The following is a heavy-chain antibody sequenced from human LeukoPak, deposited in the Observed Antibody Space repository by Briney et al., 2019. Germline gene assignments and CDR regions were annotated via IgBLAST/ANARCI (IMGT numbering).Heavy chain of an antibody. CDR3: ARGGGYYYDSNWFDP. Sequence: GGSLRLSCAASGLTFSNYAMSWVRQAPGKGLEWVSGISDSGGSTHYADSVKGRFIISRDNSKNTLYLQMNSLRAEDTAVYYCARGGGYYYDSNWFDPWGQGTLVTVSS. CDR1: GLTFSNYA. CDR2: ISDSGGST. D-gene: IGHD3-22*01. J-gene: IGHJ5*02. V-gene: IGHV3-23*01.